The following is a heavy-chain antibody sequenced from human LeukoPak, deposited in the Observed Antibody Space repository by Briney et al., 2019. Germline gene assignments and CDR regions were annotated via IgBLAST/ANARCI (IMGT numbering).Heavy chain of an antibody. CDR1: GFTFSNYG. Sequence: PRGSLRLSCAASGFTFSNYGMHWVRQAPGKGLEWVAAKWYDGSNKYYGDSVRGRFTISRDNSKNTLYLQMNSLRAEDTAAYYCARAGYGDPHFDFWGQGTLVTVSS. D-gene: IGHD4-17*01. J-gene: IGHJ4*02. V-gene: IGHV3-33*01. CDR2: KWYDGSNK. CDR3: ARAGYGDPHFDF.